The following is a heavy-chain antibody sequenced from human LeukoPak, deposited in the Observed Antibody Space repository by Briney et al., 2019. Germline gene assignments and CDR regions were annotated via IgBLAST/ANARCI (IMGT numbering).Heavy chain of an antibody. CDR2: ISYDGSNK. V-gene: IGHV3-30*14. CDR3: ARGLPVRGRAAAGTEDDAFDI. Sequence: PGGSLRLSCAASGFTFSSYAMHWVRQAPGKGLEWVAVISYDGSNKYYADSVKGRFTISRDNSKNTLYLQMNSLRAEDTAVYYCARGLPVRGRAAAGTEDDAFDIWGQGTMVTVSS. D-gene: IGHD6-13*01. J-gene: IGHJ3*02. CDR1: GFTFSSYA.